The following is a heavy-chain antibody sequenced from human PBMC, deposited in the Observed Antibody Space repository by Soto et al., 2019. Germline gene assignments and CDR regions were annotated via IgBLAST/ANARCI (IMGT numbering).Heavy chain of an antibody. J-gene: IGHJ4*02. CDR2: ISAYNGNT. D-gene: IGHD2-15*01. Sequence: QVQLVQSGAEVKKPGASVKVSCKASGYTFTSYGISWVRQAPGQGLEWMGWISAYNGNTNYAQKLQGRVTMTTDTSTSTAYMELRSLRSDDTAVYYCAIRVPGYCSGGSCYPFDYWGQGTLVTVSS. CDR1: GYTFTSYG. CDR3: AIRVPGYCSGGSCYPFDY. V-gene: IGHV1-18*01.